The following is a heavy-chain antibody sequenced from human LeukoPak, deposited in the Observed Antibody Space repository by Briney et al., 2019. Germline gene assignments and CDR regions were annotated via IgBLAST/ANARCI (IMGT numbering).Heavy chain of an antibody. CDR3: ARSDYGDYYDY. Sequence: GGSLRLSCAASGFTFSNAWMSWVRQAPGKGLEWVANIKQDGSEKYYVDSVKGRFTISRDNAKNSLYLQMNSLRAEDTAVYYCARSDYGDYYDYWGQGTLVTVSS. J-gene: IGHJ4*02. D-gene: IGHD4-17*01. CDR2: IKQDGSEK. V-gene: IGHV3-7*01. CDR1: GFTFSNAW.